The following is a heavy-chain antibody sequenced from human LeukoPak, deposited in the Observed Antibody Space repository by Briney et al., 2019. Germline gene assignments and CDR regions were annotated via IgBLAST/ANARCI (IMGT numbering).Heavy chain of an antibody. D-gene: IGHD3-3*01. J-gene: IGHJ5*02. CDR3: ARGRNYDFWSGYYLPKAFDP. CDR2: INPNSGGT. Sequence: GASVKVSCKASGYTFTGYYMHWVRQAPGQGLEWMARINPNSGGTNYAQKFQGRVTMTRDTSISTAYMELSRLRSDDTAVYYCARGRNYDFWSGYYLPKAFDPWGQGTLVTVSS. CDR1: GYTFTGYY. V-gene: IGHV1-2*06.